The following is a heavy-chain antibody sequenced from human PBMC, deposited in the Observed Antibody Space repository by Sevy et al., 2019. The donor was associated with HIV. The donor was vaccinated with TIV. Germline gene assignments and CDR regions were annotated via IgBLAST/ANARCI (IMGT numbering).Heavy chain of an antibody. CDR1: GFTFSSYA. CDR2: ISGSGGST. J-gene: IGHJ4*02. D-gene: IGHD3-3*01. Sequence: GGSLRLSCAASGFTFSSYAMSWVRQAPGKGLEWVSAISGSGGSTYYANSVKGRFTISRDNSKNTLYLKMNSLRAEDTAVYYCAKDPDYITIFGVVNTAIFDYWGQGTLVTVSS. V-gene: IGHV3-23*01. CDR3: AKDPDYITIFGVVNTAIFDY.